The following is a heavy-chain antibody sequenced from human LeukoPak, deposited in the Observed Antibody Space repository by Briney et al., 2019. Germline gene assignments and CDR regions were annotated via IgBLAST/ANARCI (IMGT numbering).Heavy chain of an antibody. D-gene: IGHD2-2*01. J-gene: IGHJ4*02. CDR1: GGTFSSYA. CDR2: IIPIFGTA. CDR3: ARDNCSSTSCYFRLNY. Sequence: SVKVSCKASGGTFSSYAISWVRQAPGQGLEWMGGIIPIFGTANYAQKFQDRVTITTDESTSTAYMELSSLRSEDTAVYYCARDNCSSTSCYFRLNYWGQGTLVTVSS. V-gene: IGHV1-69*05.